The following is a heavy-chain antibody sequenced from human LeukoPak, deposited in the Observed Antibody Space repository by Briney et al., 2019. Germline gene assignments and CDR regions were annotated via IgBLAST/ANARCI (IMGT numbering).Heavy chain of an antibody. V-gene: IGHV4-59*01. J-gene: IGHJ3*02. CDR3: ARDVRSDSSGYHYHDAFDI. CDR1: GGSISSYY. CDR2: IYYSGST. Sequence: SETLSLTCTVSGGSISSYYWSWIRQPPGKGLEWIGYIYYSGSTNYNPSLKSRVTISVDTSKNQFSLKLSSVTAADTAVYYCARDVRSDSSGYHYHDAFDIWGQGTMVTVSS. D-gene: IGHD3-22*01.